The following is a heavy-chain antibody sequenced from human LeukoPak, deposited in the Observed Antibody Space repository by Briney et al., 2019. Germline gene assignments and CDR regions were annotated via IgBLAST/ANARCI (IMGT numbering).Heavy chain of an antibody. V-gene: IGHV3-48*03. CDR3: ARPPSITNPYYGLDV. CDR2: IGSSGSSI. J-gene: IGHJ6*02. D-gene: IGHD3-3*01. Sequence: GGSLRLSCAASGFTFSSYDMNWVRQAPGKGLEWVSYIGSSGSSIYYADSVKGRFTISRDNAKNSLCLQMNSLRVEDAAVYYCARPPSITNPYYGLDVWGQGTTVTVSS. CDR1: GFTFSSYD.